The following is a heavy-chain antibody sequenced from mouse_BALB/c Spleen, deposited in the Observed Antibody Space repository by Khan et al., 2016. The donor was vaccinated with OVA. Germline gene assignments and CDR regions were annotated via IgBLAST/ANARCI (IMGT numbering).Heavy chain of an antibody. V-gene: IGHV1-4*01. D-gene: IGHD2-14*01. CDR2: INPSNGYT. Sequence: QVQLQQSGAELARPGASVKTSCKASGYTFTSYTIHWIKLRPGQGLEWIGFINPSNGYTNYNQKFKDKATLTADKSSTTVYMQLSSLTSDDSAVYNCVRDGAYHRNDGWFAYWGQGTLVTVSA. CDR3: VRDGAYHRNDGWFAY. J-gene: IGHJ3*01. CDR1: GYTFTSYT.